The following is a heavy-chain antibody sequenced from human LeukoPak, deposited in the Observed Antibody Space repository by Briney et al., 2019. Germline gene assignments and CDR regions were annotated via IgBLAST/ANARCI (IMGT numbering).Heavy chain of an antibody. J-gene: IGHJ1*01. Sequence: AASVKVSCKASGGTFSSYAISWVRQAPGQGLEWMGGIIPIFGTANYAQKFQGRVTITTDESTSTAYMELSSVRSEDTAVYYCARGSSSAEYFQHWGQGTLVTVSS. CDR2: IIPIFGTA. CDR3: ARGSSSAEYFQH. CDR1: GGTFSSYA. V-gene: IGHV1-69*05. D-gene: IGHD6-6*01.